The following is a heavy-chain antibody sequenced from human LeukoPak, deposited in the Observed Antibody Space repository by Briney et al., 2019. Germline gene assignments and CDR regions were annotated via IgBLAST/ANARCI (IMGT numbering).Heavy chain of an antibody. CDR1: GDSITSGTYY. Sequence: SQTLSLTCAVSGDSITSGTYYWGWIRQPPGKGLEWTGYILHSGSTYYNPSLKSRVTISVDTSKSQFSLKLSSVTAADTAVYFCARTRDFWNGYFDYWGQGILVTVSS. D-gene: IGHD3-3*01. CDR2: ILHSGST. CDR3: ARTRDFWNGYFDY. V-gene: IGHV4-30-2*01. J-gene: IGHJ4*02.